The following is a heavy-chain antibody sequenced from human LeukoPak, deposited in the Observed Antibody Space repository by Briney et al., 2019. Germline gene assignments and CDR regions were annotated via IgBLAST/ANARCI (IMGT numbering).Heavy chain of an antibody. V-gene: IGHV4-59*01. D-gene: IGHD4-17*01. CDR2: IYYSGST. Sequence: SETLSLTCTVSGGSISSYYWSWIRQPPGKGLEWIGYIYYSGSTNHNPSLKSRVTISVDTSKNQFSLKLSSVTAADTAVYYCASLYGDYPSRNYYYYGMDVWGQGTTVTVSS. CDR3: ASLYGDYPSRNYYYYGMDV. CDR1: GGSISSYY. J-gene: IGHJ6*02.